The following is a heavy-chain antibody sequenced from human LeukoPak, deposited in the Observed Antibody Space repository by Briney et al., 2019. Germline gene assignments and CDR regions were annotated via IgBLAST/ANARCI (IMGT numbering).Heavy chain of an antibody. CDR3: ARDLGFSWFDP. V-gene: IGHV3-64*01. CDR1: GFTFSSYA. Sequence: PGGSLRLSCAASGFTFSSYAMHWVRQAPGKGLEYVSAISSNGGSTYYANSVKGRFTISRDNSKNTLYLQMGRLRAEDMAVYYCARDLGFSWFDPWGQGTLVTVSS. CDR2: ISSNGGST. D-gene: IGHD3-16*01. J-gene: IGHJ5*02.